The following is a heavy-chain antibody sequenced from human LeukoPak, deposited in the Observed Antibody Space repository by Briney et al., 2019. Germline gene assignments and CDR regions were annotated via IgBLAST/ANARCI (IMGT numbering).Heavy chain of an antibody. V-gene: IGHV1-8*01. CDR1: GYTFTSYD. Sequence: ASLKVSCKASGYTFTSYDINWVRQATGQGLEWMGWMNPNSGNTGYAQKFQGRVTMTRNTSISTAYMELSSLRSEDTAVYYCARGNSRRLGYCSGGSCYSAFDYWGQGTLVTVSS. J-gene: IGHJ4*02. D-gene: IGHD2-15*01. CDR2: MNPNSGNT. CDR3: ARGNSRRLGYCSGGSCYSAFDY.